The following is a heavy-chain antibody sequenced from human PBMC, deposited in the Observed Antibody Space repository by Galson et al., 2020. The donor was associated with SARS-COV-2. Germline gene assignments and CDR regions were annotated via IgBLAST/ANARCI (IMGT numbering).Heavy chain of an antibody. CDR3: ARDYYGSGSYYPTLDY. D-gene: IGHD3-10*01. CDR2: VYYSGIT. CDR1: GASISTSNYY. Sequence: SETLSLTCSVSGASISTSNYYWAWIRQPPGKGLEWIGSVYYSGITYYNPSLESRVTISVDTSKRQFSLRLNSVTAADTAVYYCARDYYGSGSYYPTLDYWGQGTLVTVSS. V-gene: IGHV4-39*07. J-gene: IGHJ4*02.